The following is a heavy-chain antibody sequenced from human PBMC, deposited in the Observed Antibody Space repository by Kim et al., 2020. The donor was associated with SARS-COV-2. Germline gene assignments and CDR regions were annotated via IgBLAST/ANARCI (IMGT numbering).Heavy chain of an antibody. J-gene: IGHJ5*02. CDR3: ARDIRGALRGIVVVPAATFGP. CDR1: GGSISSSSYY. D-gene: IGHD2-2*01. CDR2: IYYSGSN. V-gene: IGHV4-39*02. Sequence: SETLSLTCTVSGGSISSSSYYWGWIRQPQGKGLEWIGSIYYSGSNYSNPYIKSRVTISVDTYKNQFTLKLSSVTAAYTAVYYCARDIRGALRGIVVVPAATFGPWGQGTLVTVSS.